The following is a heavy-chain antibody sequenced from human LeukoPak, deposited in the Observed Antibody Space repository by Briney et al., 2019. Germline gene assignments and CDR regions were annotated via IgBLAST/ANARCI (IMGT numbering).Heavy chain of an antibody. J-gene: IGHJ4*02. CDR3: ARDLMGTYLDY. V-gene: IGHV3-21*04. Sequence: GGSLRLSCAASGFTFSSYSMNWVRQAPGKGLEWVSFISTSSSYIHNADSVKGRFTISRDNAENSLYLQMNSLRAEDTALYYCARDLMGTYLDYWGQGTLVTVSS. D-gene: IGHD2-8*01. CDR1: GFTFSSYS. CDR2: ISTSSSYI.